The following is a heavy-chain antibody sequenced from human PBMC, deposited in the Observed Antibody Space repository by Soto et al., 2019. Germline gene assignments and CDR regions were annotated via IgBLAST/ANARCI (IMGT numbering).Heavy chain of an antibody. Sequence: QITLKESGPTLVKPTQTLTLTCTFSGFSLSTSGVGVGWIRQPPGKALEWLALIYWDDDKRYSPSLKSRLTTTKDTSNTQVVLTMTNMDPVDTATYYCAHRRGGSAYPNWFDPWGQGTLVTVSS. CDR1: GFSLSTSGVG. J-gene: IGHJ5*02. V-gene: IGHV2-5*02. CDR2: IYWDDDK. D-gene: IGHD3-10*01. CDR3: AHRRGGSAYPNWFDP.